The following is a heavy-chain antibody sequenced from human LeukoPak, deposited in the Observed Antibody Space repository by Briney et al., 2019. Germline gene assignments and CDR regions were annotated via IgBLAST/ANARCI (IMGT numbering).Heavy chain of an antibody. V-gene: IGHV4-39*01. J-gene: IGHJ4*02. CDR1: GCSISSSSYY. CDR2: IYYSGST. CDR3: ARREGHVDTAIRSDY. Sequence: PSETLSLTCTVSGCSISSSSYYWGWIRQPPGKGLEWIGSIYYSGSTYYNPSLKSRVTISVDTSKNQFSLKLSSVTAADTAVYYCARREGHVDTAIRSDYWGQGTLVTVSS. D-gene: IGHD5-18*01.